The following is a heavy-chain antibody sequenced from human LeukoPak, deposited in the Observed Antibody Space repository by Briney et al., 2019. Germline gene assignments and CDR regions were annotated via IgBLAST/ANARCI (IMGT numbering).Heavy chain of an antibody. J-gene: IGHJ4*02. CDR3: VKDNDDWTKCTLLPRDYYFDY. D-gene: IGHD3-10*01. CDR1: GFTFRNFA. V-gene: IGHV3-23*01. CDR2: ISGSGGDT. Sequence: GGSLRLSCAASGFTFRNFAMPWVRQAPRKGLEWVSIISGSGGDTYYADSVKGRFTISRDNSKNALYLQMDSLRPEDTALYYCVKDNDDWTKCTLLPRDYYFDYWGQGAQVTVSS.